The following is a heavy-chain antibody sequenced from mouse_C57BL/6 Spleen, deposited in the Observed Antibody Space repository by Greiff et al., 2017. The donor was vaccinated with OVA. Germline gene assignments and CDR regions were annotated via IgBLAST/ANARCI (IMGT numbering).Heavy chain of an antibody. J-gene: IGHJ4*01. D-gene: IGHD4-1*02. CDR2: ISYDGSN. V-gene: IGHV3-6*01. CDR3: ARDRTPTGTRGEDY. Sequence: VQLQQSGPGLVKPSQSLSLTCSVTGYSITSGYYWNWIRQFPGNKLEWMGYISYDGSNNYNPSLKNRISITRDTAKNQFFLKLNSVTTEDTATDYCARDRTPTGTRGEDYWGQGTSVTVSS. CDR1: GYSITSGYY.